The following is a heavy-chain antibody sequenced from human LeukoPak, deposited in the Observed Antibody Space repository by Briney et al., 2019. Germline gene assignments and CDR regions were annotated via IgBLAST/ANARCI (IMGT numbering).Heavy chain of an antibody. CDR1: GYSFRSHG. CDR3: ARLGLRDVNTVTDDYFDY. J-gene: IGHJ4*02. D-gene: IGHD4-17*01. V-gene: IGHV1-18*01. CDR2: ISGYTGYT. Sequence: GASVKVSCKTSGYSFRSHGISWVQQAPGQGLEWMGWISGYTGYTGYAQKFQGRITMTTDTSTSTAYMDLRSLRPDDTAVYYCARLGLRDVNTVTDDYFDYWGQGTLVTVSS.